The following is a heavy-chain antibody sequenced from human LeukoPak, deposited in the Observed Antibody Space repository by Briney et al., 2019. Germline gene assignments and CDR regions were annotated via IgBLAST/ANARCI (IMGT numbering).Heavy chain of an antibody. CDR2: ISSSGSTI. Sequence: GGSLRLSCVASGFTFSSYEMNWVRQAPGKGLEWVSYISSSGSTIYYADSVKGRFTISRDNATNSLYLQMNSLRAEDTAVYYCAREGVEMATMEFDYWGQGTLVTVSS. V-gene: IGHV3-48*03. D-gene: IGHD5-24*01. J-gene: IGHJ4*02. CDR1: GFTFSSYE. CDR3: AREGVEMATMEFDY.